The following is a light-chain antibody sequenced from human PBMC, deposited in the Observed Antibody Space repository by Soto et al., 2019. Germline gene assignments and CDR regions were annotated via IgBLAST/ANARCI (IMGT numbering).Light chain of an antibody. J-gene: IGKJ2*01. CDR1: QSVSSSY. CDR2: GAS. CDR3: QQYGSSPMYT. V-gene: IGKV3-20*01. Sequence: EIVLTQSPGTLSLSPGERATLSCRASQSVSSSYLAWYQQKPGQAPRLIIYGASSRATGIPDRFSGSGSGTDFTLTSSRLEPEDFAVYYCQQYGSSPMYTFGQGTKLEIK.